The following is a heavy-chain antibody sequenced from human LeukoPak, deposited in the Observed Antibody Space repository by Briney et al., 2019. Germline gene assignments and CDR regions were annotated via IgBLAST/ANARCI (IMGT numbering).Heavy chain of an antibody. V-gene: IGHV1-2*02. J-gene: IGHJ3*02. D-gene: IGHD1-7*01. CDR1: GYTFTGYY. CDR3: ARPTRYNWIYYAFDI. Sequence: ASVKVSCKASGYTFTGYYIHWVRQGPGRGPEWMGWINPNTGDTNYAQKFQGRVTMTRDTAINTAYMDLSTLRSDDTAVYYCARPTRYNWIYYAFDIWGQGTMVTVSS. CDR2: INPNTGDT.